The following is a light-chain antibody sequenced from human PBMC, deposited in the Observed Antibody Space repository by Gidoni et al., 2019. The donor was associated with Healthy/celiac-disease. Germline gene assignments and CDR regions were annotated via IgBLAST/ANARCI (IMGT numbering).Light chain of an antibody. CDR3: KQLNSYPPA. V-gene: IGKV1-9*01. J-gene: IGKJ3*01. Sequence: DIQLTQSPSVLSASAGDKVTITCRATQSSRSYFVGYQQKPGNAPTLLIYAASTLQSGVPSRFSGSGSGTEFTLTISSLQPEDFATYYCKQLNSYPPAFXPXTKVEIK. CDR2: AAS. CDR1: QSSRSY.